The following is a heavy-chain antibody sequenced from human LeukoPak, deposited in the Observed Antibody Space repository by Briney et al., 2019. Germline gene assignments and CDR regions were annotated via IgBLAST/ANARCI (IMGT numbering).Heavy chain of an antibody. V-gene: IGHV3-21*01. D-gene: IGHD3-10*01. Sequence: GGSLRLSCAASGFTLSSYTMNWVRQAPGKGLEWVSFISSSSSYIYYADSVKGRFTISRDNAKNSLYLQMDSLRAEDTAMYYCARDTYGSGSFIGPLDYWGQGTLVTVSS. CDR3: ARDTYGSGSFIGPLDY. J-gene: IGHJ4*02. CDR1: GFTLSSYT. CDR2: ISSSSSYI.